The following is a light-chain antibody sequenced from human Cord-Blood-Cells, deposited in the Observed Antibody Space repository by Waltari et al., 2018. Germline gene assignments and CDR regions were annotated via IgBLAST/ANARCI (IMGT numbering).Light chain of an antibody. Sequence: IVLTQSPATLSLSPGERATLSCRASQSVSSYLAWYQQKPGQAPRLLIYDASNRATGIPARFSGSGAGTDFSLTIRSLEAEDFAVYYCQQRSNWPAFGQGTKVEIK. J-gene: IGKJ1*01. CDR3: QQRSNWPA. CDR2: DAS. V-gene: IGKV3-11*01. CDR1: QSVSSY.